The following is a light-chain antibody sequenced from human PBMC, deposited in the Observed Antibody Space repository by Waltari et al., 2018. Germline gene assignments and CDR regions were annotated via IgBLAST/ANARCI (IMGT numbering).Light chain of an antibody. Sequence: EIVLTQSPGTLSLSPGERATLSCRASQSVGSQYLAWYQQKPGQAPRLLIYATSTRATGIPDRFSGGGSGKGFTRTISRLEPEDFAVYYCHQCDASPQTFGQGTKVEI. J-gene: IGKJ1*01. V-gene: IGKV3-20*01. CDR2: ATS. CDR3: HQCDASPQT. CDR1: QSVGSQY.